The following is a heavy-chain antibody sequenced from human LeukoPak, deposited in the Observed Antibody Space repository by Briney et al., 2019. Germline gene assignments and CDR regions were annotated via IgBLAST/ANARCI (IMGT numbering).Heavy chain of an antibody. D-gene: IGHD6-19*01. CDR3: ARSAVTTYSSGWYYFDY. CDR2: IYHSGST. CDR1: GGSISSGGYS. V-gene: IGHV4-30-2*01. Sequence: SETLSLTCTVSGGSISSGGYSWSWIRQPPGKGLELIGYIYHSGSTYYNPSLKSRVTISVDRSKNQFSLKLSSVTAADTAVYYCARSAVTTYSSGWYYFDYWGQGTLVTVSS. J-gene: IGHJ4*02.